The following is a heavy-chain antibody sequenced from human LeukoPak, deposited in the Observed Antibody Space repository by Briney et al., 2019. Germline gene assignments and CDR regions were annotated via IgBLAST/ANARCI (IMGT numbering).Heavy chain of an antibody. CDR3: ARLGYGRPPEY. J-gene: IGHJ4*02. CDR2: IYFSGST. V-gene: IGHV4-59*01. CDR1: GGSISSYY. Sequence: SETLSLTCTVPGGSISSYYWGWIRQPPGKGLEWIGYIYFSGSTNYNPSLKSRVTMSVDTSKNLISLKLTSVTAADTAVYSCARLGYGRPPEYWGQGTLVIVSS. D-gene: IGHD5-18*01.